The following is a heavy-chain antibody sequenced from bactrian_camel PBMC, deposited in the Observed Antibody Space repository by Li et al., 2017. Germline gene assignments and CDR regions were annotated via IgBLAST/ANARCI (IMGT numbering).Heavy chain of an antibody. Sequence: HVQLVESGGGSAQAGGSLRLSCARSGYQSTTSCMGWFRQVPGKKREGVALIVDRPDGGSTSYADSVKGRFTISRDNSKNTVYLQMNNLKPEDSAMYFCAADYQNNWCSVSVDGSYFRAWGQGTQVTVS. CDR3: AADYQNNWCSVSVDGSYFRA. CDR2: IVDRPDGGST. D-gene: IGHD3*01. CDR1: GYQSTTSC. J-gene: IGHJ6*01. V-gene: IGHV3S63*01.